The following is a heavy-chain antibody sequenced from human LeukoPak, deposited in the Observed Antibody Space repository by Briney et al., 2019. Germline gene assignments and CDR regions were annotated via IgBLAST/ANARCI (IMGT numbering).Heavy chain of an antibody. V-gene: IGHV3-53*01. Sequence: GGSLRLSCAASGFTVNNNYMSWVRQAPGKGLEWVSGIYSGGSTYYADSVKGRFTISRDNSKNTLYLQMNSLRAEDTAVYYCARAGLVYYFDYWGQGTLVSVSS. CDR2: IYSGGST. J-gene: IGHJ4*02. D-gene: IGHD3/OR15-3a*01. CDR3: ARAGLVYYFDY. CDR1: GFTVNNNY.